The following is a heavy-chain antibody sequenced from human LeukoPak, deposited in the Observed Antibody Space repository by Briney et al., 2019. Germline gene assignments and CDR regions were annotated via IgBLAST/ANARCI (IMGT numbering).Heavy chain of an antibody. CDR2: ISSSSSYT. CDR3: AVHCITISCHSPR. J-gene: IGHJ4*02. D-gene: IGHD2-2*01. Sequence: GGSLRLSCAASGFTFSDYYMSWIRQAPGKGLEWVSYISSSSSYTNYADSVKGRFTISRDNTKNSLYLQMNSLRAEDTAVYYCAVHCITISCHSPRWGQGTLVTVSS. CDR1: GFTFSDYY. V-gene: IGHV3-11*03.